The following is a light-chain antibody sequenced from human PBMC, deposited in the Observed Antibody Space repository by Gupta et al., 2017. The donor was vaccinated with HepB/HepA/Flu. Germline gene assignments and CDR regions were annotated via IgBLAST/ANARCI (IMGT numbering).Light chain of an antibody. CDR2: STS. CDR1: QSVSSSD. Sequence: IVFTQSPCTLSLSPGERATLSCRASQSVSSSDLAWYQQRPGQAPRLLIYSTSTRAPGIPDRFSGSGSGTDFTLTVNRLEPEDSAVYYCQQYGSSPSITFGQGTKVEIK. V-gene: IGKV3-20*01. J-gene: IGKJ4*01. CDR3: QQYGSSPSIT.